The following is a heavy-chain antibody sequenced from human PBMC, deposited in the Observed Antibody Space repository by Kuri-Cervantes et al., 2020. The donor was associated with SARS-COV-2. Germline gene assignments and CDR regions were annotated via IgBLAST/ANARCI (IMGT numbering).Heavy chain of an antibody. CDR3: ARQVSEWEPRIDY. J-gene: IGHJ4*02. CDR2: IYYSGST. D-gene: IGHD1-26*01. V-gene: IGHV4-39*01. Sequence: GSLRLSCTVSGGSISSSSYYWGWIRQPPGKGLEWIGSIYYSGSTYYNPSLKSRVTISVDTSKNQFSLKLSSVTAADTAVYYCARQVSEWEPRIDYWGQGTLVTVSS. CDR1: GGSISSSSYY.